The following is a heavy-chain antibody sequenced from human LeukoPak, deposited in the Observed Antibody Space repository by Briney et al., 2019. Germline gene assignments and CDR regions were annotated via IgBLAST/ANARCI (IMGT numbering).Heavy chain of an antibody. CDR2: ISGIGGST. J-gene: IGHJ4*02. V-gene: IGHV3-23*01. CDR1: GFTFSSYA. D-gene: IGHD3-22*01. CDR3: AKAPVAYYYDSSGYYLGFDY. Sequence: GGSLRLSCAASGFTFSSYAMSWVRQAPGKGLEWVSTISGIGGSTDYADSVKGQFTISRDNSKNTLYLQMNSLRAEDTAVYYCAKAPVAYYYDSSGYYLGFDYWGQGTLVTVSS.